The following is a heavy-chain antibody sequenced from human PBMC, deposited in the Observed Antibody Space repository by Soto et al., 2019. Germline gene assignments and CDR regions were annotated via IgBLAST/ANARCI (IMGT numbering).Heavy chain of an antibody. V-gene: IGHV2-70*01. CDR3: ARIHSSGRAFDY. J-gene: IGHJ4*02. D-gene: IGHD6-19*01. Sequence: SGPTLVNPTQTLTLTCTFSGFSLSTSGMCVSWIRQPPGKALEWLALIDWDDDKYYSTSLKTRLTISKDTSTNQVVLTMTNMDPVDTATYYCARIHSSGRAFDYCGQGTLVTGSA. CDR1: GFSLSTSGMC. CDR2: IDWDDDK.